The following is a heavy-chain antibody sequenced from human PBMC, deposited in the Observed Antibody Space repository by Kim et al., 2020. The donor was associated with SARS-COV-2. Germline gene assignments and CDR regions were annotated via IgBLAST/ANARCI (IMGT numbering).Heavy chain of an antibody. J-gene: IGHJ4*02. Sequence: SETLSLTCAVYGGSFSGYYWSWIRQPPGKGLEWIGEINHSGSTNYNPSLKSRVTISVDTSKNQFSLKLSSVTAADTAVYYCARGQRPTSIVVVPAAPGFDYWGQGTLVTVSS. D-gene: IGHD2-2*01. V-gene: IGHV4-34*01. CDR2: INHSGST. CDR3: ARGQRPTSIVVVPAAPGFDY. CDR1: GGSFSGYY.